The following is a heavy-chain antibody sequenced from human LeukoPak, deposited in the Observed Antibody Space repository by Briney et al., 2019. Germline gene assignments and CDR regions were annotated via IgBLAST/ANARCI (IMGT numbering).Heavy chain of an antibody. CDR3: ARGGTTVTPGLLWFDP. CDR1: GGSISSHY. Sequence: SETLSLTCSVSGGSISSHYWGWIRQPPGKGLEWIGYIYYSGSTKYNPSLKSRVTISVDTSKNQFSLKLSSVTAADTAVYYCARGGTTVTPGLLWFDPWGQGTLVTVSS. CDR2: IYYSGST. V-gene: IGHV4-59*11. J-gene: IGHJ5*02. D-gene: IGHD4-17*01.